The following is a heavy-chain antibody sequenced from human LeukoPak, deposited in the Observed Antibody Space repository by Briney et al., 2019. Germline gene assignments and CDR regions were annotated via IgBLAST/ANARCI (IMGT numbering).Heavy chain of an antibody. CDR2: ICGSGDST. Sequence: GGSLRLSCAASGFTFSSYAMSWVRQAPGKGLEWVSAICGSGDSTYYADSVKGRFTISRDNSKNTLYLQMNSLRAEDTAVYYCAKDLETMVRGVMTDYWGQGTLVTVSS. J-gene: IGHJ4*02. CDR3: AKDLETMVRGVMTDY. CDR1: GFTFSSYA. V-gene: IGHV3-23*01. D-gene: IGHD3-10*01.